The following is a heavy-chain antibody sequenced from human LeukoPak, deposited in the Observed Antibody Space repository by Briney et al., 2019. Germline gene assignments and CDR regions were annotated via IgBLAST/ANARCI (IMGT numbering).Heavy chain of an antibody. V-gene: IGHV1-2*02. Sequence: GASVKVSCKASGYTFTSYAMNWVRQAPGQGLEWMGWINPNSGGTNYAQKFQGRVTMTRDTSISTAYMELSRLRSDDTAVYYCARDSYGDIVVVVAALGYWGQGTLVTVSS. CDR2: INPNSGGT. D-gene: IGHD2-15*01. CDR3: ARDSYGDIVVVVAALGY. J-gene: IGHJ4*02. CDR1: GYTFTSYA.